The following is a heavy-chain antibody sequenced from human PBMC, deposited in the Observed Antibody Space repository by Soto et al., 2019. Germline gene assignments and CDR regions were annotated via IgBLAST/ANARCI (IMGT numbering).Heavy chain of an antibody. D-gene: IGHD5-18*01. CDR2: IYYSGST. CDR1: GGSISSSSYY. V-gene: IGHV4-39*01. Sequence: SETLSLTCTVSGGSISSSSYYWGWIRQPPGKGLEWIGSIYYSGSTYYNPSLKSRVTISVDTSKNQFSLKLSSVTAADTAVYYCARRWRRGGGLWVYGMDVWGQGTTVTVSS. J-gene: IGHJ6*02. CDR3: ARRWRRGGGLWVYGMDV.